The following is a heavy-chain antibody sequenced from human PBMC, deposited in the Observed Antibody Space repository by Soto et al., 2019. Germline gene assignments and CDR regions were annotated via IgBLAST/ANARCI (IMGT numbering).Heavy chain of an antibody. CDR1: GGSISSGGYS. J-gene: IGHJ4*02. Sequence: SETLSLTCAVSGGSISSGGYSWSWILQPPGKGLEWIGYIYHSGSTYYNPSLKSRVTISVDRSKNQFSLKLSSVTAADTAVYYCARASDYGGTGYYFDYWGQGTLVTVSS. V-gene: IGHV4-30-2*01. D-gene: IGHD4-17*01. CDR2: IYHSGST. CDR3: ARASDYGGTGYYFDY.